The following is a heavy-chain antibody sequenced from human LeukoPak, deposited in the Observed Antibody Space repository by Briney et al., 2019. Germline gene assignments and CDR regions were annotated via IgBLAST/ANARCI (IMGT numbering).Heavy chain of an antibody. D-gene: IGHD6-19*01. CDR3: AKQAKQYSSGWYYFDY. CDR1: GFTFSSYA. J-gene: IGHJ4*02. CDR2: IRYDGSNK. V-gene: IGHV3-30*02. Sequence: QPGGSLRLSCAASGFTFSSYAMHWVRQAPGKGLEWVAFIRYDGSNKYYADSVKGRFTISRDNSKNTLYLQMNSLRAEDTAVYYCAKQAKQYSSGWYYFDYWGQGTLVTVSS.